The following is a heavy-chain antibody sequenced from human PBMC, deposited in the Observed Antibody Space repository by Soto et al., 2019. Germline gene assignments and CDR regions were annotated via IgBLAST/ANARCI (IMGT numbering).Heavy chain of an antibody. J-gene: IGHJ3*01. CDR1: GFTFSSYV. Sequence: QVQLVQSGGGVVQPGRSLRLSCAASGFTFSSYVTHWVRQAPGKGLEWVAVISHDGSKKYYADPVKGRFTISRDNSKNTLYLQMNSLRAEDTAVYYCAKGRPDCVSTTCYLLVAFDVWGQGTMVTVSS. V-gene: IGHV3-30*18. CDR3: AKGRPDCVSTTCYLLVAFDV. D-gene: IGHD2-2*01. CDR2: ISHDGSKK.